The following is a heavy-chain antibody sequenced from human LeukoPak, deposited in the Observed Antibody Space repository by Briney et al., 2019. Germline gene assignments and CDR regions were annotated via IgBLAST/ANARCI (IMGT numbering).Heavy chain of an antibody. CDR2: INWNGGST. J-gene: IGHJ3*02. Sequence: GGSLRLSCAASGFTFDDYGMSWVRQAPGKGLEWVSGINWNGGSTGYADSVKGRFTTSRDNAKNSLYLQMNSLRAEDTALYYCARDSDCSSTSCQGAFDIWGQGTMVTVSS. CDR3: ARDSDCSSTSCQGAFDI. CDR1: GFTFDDYG. D-gene: IGHD2-2*01. V-gene: IGHV3-20*04.